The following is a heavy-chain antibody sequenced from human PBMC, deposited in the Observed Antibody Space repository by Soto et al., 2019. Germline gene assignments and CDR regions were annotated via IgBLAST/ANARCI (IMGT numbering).Heavy chain of an antibody. V-gene: IGHV1-18*01. Sequence: GASVKVSCKASGYTFTSYVISWVRQAPGQGLEWMGWISAYNGNTNYAQKLQGRVTMTTDTSTSTAYMELRSLRSDDTAVYYCARVFGVVVIQPNLDYWGQGTLVTVSS. D-gene: IGHD3-22*01. CDR3: ARVFGVVVIQPNLDY. J-gene: IGHJ4*02. CDR1: GYTFTSYV. CDR2: ISAYNGNT.